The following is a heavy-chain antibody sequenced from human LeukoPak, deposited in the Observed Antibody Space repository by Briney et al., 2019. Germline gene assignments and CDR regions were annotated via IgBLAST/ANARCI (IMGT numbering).Heavy chain of an antibody. CDR3: ARYLYDSSGSPMDV. CDR2: IKHDGSET. J-gene: IGHJ6*02. Sequence: GGSVRLSCATSGFTFSSIWMSWVRQAPGKGLEWVANIKHDGSETNYVDSVKGRFTISRDNAKNSLYLQMNSLRAEDTAVYYCARYLYDSSGSPMDVWGQRTTVTVSS. V-gene: IGHV3-7*05. D-gene: IGHD3-22*01. CDR1: GFTFSSIW.